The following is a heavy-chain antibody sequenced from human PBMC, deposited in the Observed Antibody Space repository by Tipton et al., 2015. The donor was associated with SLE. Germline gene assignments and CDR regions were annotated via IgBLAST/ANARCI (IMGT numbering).Heavy chain of an antibody. CDR2: IDPSGSYT. CDR3: AKDQRQSLLFDS. J-gene: IGHJ4*02. V-gene: IGHV3-23*01. CDR1: GFTFSDYA. D-gene: IGHD2-15*01. Sequence: SLRLSCAASGFTFSDYAMSWVRQAPGKGLEWVSSIDPSGSYTYYRDSVKGRFTISRDNSKNTLYLQLTSLRGEDMAIYYCAKDQRQSLLFDSWGQGTLVTVSS.